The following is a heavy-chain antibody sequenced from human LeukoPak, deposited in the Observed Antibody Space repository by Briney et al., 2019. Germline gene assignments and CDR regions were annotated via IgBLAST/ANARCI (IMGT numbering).Heavy chain of an antibody. V-gene: IGHV1-69*04. D-gene: IGHD3-3*01. J-gene: IGHJ4*02. CDR1: GDTFIRNA. Sequence: ASVKVSCKASGDTFIRNAISWGRQAPGQGPEWMGRIIPILGTAEYAEKFQGRVTITADKTTTTAYMELSSLKSEDTALYYCARGKGFVGHFDYWGQGTLVTVSS. CDR3: ARGKGFVGHFDY. CDR2: IIPILGTA.